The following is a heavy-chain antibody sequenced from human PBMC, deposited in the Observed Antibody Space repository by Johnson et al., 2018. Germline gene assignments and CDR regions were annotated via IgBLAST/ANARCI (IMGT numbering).Heavy chain of an antibody. J-gene: IGHJ3*02. Sequence: QVQLVQAGAEVKKPGSSVKVSCKASGGTFSSYAINWVRQAPGQGLEWMGGIIPIFGTANYAQKFQGRVTITADEYTSTACMELSSLRSEDTAVYYCARGEGDIAMVTGDAFDIWGQGTMVTVSS. D-gene: IGHD5-18*01. V-gene: IGHV1-69*01. CDR1: GGTFSSYA. CDR3: ARGEGDIAMVTGDAFDI. CDR2: IIPIFGTA.